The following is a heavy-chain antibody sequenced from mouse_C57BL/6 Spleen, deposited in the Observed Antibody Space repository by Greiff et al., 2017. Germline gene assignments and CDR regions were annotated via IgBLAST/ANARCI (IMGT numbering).Heavy chain of an antibody. CDR1: GFTFSDYG. CDR3: ARSLYYGSSWDYAMDY. Sequence: EVKVVESGGGLVKPGGSLKLSCAASGFTFSDYGMHWVRQAPEKGLEWVAYISSGSSTIYYADTVKGRFTISRDNAKNTLFLQMTSLRSEDTAMYYCARSLYYGSSWDYAMDYWGQGTSVTVSS. J-gene: IGHJ4*01. V-gene: IGHV5-17*01. D-gene: IGHD1-1*01. CDR2: ISSGSSTI.